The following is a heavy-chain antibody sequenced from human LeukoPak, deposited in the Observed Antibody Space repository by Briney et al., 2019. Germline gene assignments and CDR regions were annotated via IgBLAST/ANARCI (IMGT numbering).Heavy chain of an antibody. V-gene: IGHV3-33*01. J-gene: IGHJ6*02. CDR1: GFTFSSYG. Sequence: WGSLTLSCAASGFTFSSYGMHWVRQAPGKGLEWVAVIWYDGSNKYYADSVKGRFTISRDNSKNTLYLQMNSLRAEDTAVYYCARDRLLWFGESTYGMDVWGQGTTVTVSS. CDR3: ARDRLLWFGESTYGMDV. D-gene: IGHD3-10*01. CDR2: IWYDGSNK.